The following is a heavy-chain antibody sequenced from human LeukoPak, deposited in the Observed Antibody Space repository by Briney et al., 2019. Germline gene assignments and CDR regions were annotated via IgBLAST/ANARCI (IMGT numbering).Heavy chain of an antibody. Sequence: ASETLSLTCVVYGGSFSGYYWTWIRETPEKGLEWIGKMNLSVSTSYNPSLESRVSISVDTYKNQFSLKLSSVTAADMAVYYCARGRQDVTIIVVVMTAVSYYLDVWGKGTTVTVS. V-gene: IGHV4-34*01. CDR1: GGSFSGYY. J-gene: IGHJ6*03. CDR2: MNLSVST. CDR3: ARGRQDVTIIVVVMTAVSYYLDV. D-gene: IGHD3-22*01.